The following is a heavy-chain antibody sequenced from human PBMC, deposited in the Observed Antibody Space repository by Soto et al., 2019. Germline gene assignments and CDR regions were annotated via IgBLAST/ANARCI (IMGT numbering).Heavy chain of an antibody. V-gene: IGHV4-30-4*01. CDR2: IYYSGST. Sequence: SETLSLTCTVSGGSISSGDYYWSWIRQPPGKGLEWIGYIYYSGSTYYNPSLKSRVTISVDTSKNQFSLKLSSVTAADTAVYYCARSRYSSSWTGGNYYYGMDVWGQGTTVTVSS. J-gene: IGHJ6*02. CDR3: ARSRYSSSWTGGNYYYGMDV. CDR1: GGSISSGDYY. D-gene: IGHD6-13*01.